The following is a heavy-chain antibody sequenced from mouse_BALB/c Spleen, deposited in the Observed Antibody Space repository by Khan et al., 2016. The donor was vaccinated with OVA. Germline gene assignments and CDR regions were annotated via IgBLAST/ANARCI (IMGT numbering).Heavy chain of an antibody. J-gene: IGHJ3*01. D-gene: IGHD2-14*01. CDR3: ARPYRYDGKAWFAY. CDR2: INPDSSTI. V-gene: IGHV4-1*02. Sequence: EVKLLESGGGLVQPGGSLKLSCAASGFDFSRYWMSWVRQAPGKGLEWIGEINPDSSTINYTPSLKDKFIISRDNAKNTLYLQMSKVRSEDTSLYYCARPYRYDGKAWFAYWGQGTLVTVSA. CDR1: GFDFSRYW.